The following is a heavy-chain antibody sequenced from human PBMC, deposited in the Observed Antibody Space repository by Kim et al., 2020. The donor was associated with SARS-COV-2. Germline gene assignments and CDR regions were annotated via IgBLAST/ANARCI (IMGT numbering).Heavy chain of an antibody. D-gene: IGHD5-12*01. J-gene: IGHJ4*02. CDR3: AKHRGPQWLRWEYYFDY. Sequence: KGRFTISRDNSKNTLYLQMNSRRAEDTAVYYCAKHRGPQWLRWEYYFDYWCQGTLVTVSS. V-gene: IGHV3-23*01.